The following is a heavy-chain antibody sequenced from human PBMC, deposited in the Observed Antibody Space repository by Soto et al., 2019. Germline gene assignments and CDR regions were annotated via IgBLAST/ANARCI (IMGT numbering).Heavy chain of an antibody. D-gene: IGHD3-22*01. CDR3: AKTTEYYYDTSGYYYYH. CDR2: ISASGGTT. Sequence: EVQLLESGGGLVQPGGSLRLSCAVSGFTFSDYAMSWVRQAPGKGLEWVSAISASGGTTHYADSVKGRFTISRDNSKNTLYLQMNSLRADDTAVYYCAKTTEYYYDTSGYYYYHWGQGTLVTVSS. CDR1: GFTFSDYA. V-gene: IGHV3-23*01. J-gene: IGHJ4*02.